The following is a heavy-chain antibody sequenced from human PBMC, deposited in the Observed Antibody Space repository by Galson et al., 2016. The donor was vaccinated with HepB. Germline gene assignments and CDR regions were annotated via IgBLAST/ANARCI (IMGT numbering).Heavy chain of an antibody. Sequence: SLRLSCAASGFTDSSNYLSWVRQAPGKGLEWVSIVYSDGSTYYSGSVRGRFTISRDNSKNTLFLQMNTLRAEDTAVYYCARGVYGDHGWFDYWGQGTLVTVSS. CDR3: ARGVYGDHGWFDY. D-gene: IGHD4-17*01. CDR1: GFTDSSNY. J-gene: IGHJ4*02. CDR2: VYSDGST. V-gene: IGHV3-53*05.